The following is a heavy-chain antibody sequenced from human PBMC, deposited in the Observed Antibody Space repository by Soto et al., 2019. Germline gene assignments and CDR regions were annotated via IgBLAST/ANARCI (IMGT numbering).Heavy chain of an antibody. V-gene: IGHV3-15*07. CDR3: TTCSSSCYFYGMDV. CDR1: GFTFSNAW. J-gene: IGHJ6*02. CDR2: IKSKTDGGTT. Sequence: GGSLRLSCAASGFTFSNAWMNWVRQAPGKGLEWVGRIKSKTDGGTTDYAAPVKGRFTISRDDSKNTLYLQMNSLKTEDTAVYYCTTCSSSCYFYGMDVWGQGTTVTVSS. D-gene: IGHD2-2*01.